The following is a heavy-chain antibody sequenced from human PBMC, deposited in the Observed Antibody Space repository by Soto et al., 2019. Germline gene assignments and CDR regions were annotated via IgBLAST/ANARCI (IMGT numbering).Heavy chain of an antibody. J-gene: IGHJ4*02. CDR1: GGTFSGYA. CDR2: IIPIFGTA. CDR3: AKGGSGSFWEFDS. V-gene: IGHV1-69*13. D-gene: IGHD1-26*01. Sequence: SVKVSCKASGGTFSGYAISWVRQAPGRGLEWMGGIIPIFGTANYAQKFQGRVTITADESTKTAYMELSSLTSEDTAIYYCAKGGSGSFWEFDSWGQGTLVTVSS.